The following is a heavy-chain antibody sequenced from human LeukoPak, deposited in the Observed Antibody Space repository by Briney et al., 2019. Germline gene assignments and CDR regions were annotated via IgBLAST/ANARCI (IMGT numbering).Heavy chain of an antibody. D-gene: IGHD3-10*01. J-gene: IGHJ3*02. V-gene: IGHV4-59*01. Sequence: SEALSLTCTVSGGSISSYYWSWIRQPPGKGLEWIRYIYYSGSTNYNPSLKSRVTISVDTSKNQFSLKLSSVTAADTAVYYCASSSDYGSGSSEPADAFDIWGQGTMVTVSS. CDR2: IYYSGST. CDR3: ASSSDYGSGSSEPADAFDI. CDR1: GGSISSYY.